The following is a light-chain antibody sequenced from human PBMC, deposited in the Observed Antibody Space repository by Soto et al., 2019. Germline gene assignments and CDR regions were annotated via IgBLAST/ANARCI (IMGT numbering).Light chain of an antibody. V-gene: IGKV1-9*01. CDR3: QQLSQYPYT. CDR1: YDISSS. CDR2: DSS. Sequence: DIQLTPSPSFLSASVEDRVTISCRASYDISSSLAWYQQEPGKPPKLLFYDSSPLQTGVPSRFTGSGSGRKLTLTISGLQFGDFATYFCQQLSQYPYTFGQGTKLEI. J-gene: IGKJ2*01.